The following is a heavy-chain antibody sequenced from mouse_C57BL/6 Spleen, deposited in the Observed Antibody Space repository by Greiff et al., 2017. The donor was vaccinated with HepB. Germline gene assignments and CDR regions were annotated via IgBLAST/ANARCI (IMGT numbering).Heavy chain of an antibody. CDR1: GDALRRGG. CDR3: TRGAYYSNYVDY. Sequence: EVKREEEGEGGGKKGGLLKRSGGAAGDALRRGGRGGVRGRPEKRLEWVAYISSGDDYIYYADTVKGRFTFSRDNARNTLYLQMCSLKSEDTAMYYCTRGAYYSNYVDYWGQGTTLTVSS. CDR2: ISSGDDYI. D-gene: IGHD2-5*01. V-gene: IGHV5-9-1*02. J-gene: IGHJ2*01.